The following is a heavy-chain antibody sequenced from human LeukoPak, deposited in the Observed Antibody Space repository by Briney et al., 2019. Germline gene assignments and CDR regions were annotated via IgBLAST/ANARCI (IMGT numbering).Heavy chain of an antibody. D-gene: IGHD2-21*02. V-gene: IGHV4-59*01. Sequence: PSETLSLTCTVSGGSISRYYWSWIRRPPGKGLEWIGYIYYSGSTNYNPSLKSRVTISVDTSKNQFSLKLSSVTAADTAVYYCARFVVVTAIRGYFQHWAQGTLVTVSS. CDR3: ARFVVVTAIRGYFQH. CDR2: IYYSGST. CDR1: GGSISRYY. J-gene: IGHJ1*01.